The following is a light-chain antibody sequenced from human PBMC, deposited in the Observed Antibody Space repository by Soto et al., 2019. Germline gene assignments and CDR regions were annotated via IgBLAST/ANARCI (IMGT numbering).Light chain of an antibody. Sequence: DIVMTQSPLSLTVTPGEPASISCRSSQSLLHSNGYNYLNWYLQKPGQSPQLLIYLGSNRASGVPDRISGSGSGTDFTLKISRVETEDVGVYYCMQALQTLWTFGQGTKVEIK. CDR1: QSLLHSNGYNY. CDR2: LGS. J-gene: IGKJ1*01. CDR3: MQALQTLWT. V-gene: IGKV2-28*01.